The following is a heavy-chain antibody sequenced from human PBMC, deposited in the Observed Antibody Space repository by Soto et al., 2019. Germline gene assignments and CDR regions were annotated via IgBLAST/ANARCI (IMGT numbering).Heavy chain of an antibody. CDR3: TRHVDYYDSSGYWPFDY. CDR1: GFTFSGSA. D-gene: IGHD3-22*01. J-gene: IGHJ4*02. V-gene: IGHV3-73*02. Sequence: EVQLVESGGGLVQPGGSLKLSCAASGFTFSGSAMHWVRQASGKGLEWGGRIRSQANSYATAYAASVKGRFTISRDDSKNTAYLQMNSLKTEDTAVYYCTRHVDYYDSSGYWPFDYWGQGTLVTVSS. CDR2: IRSQANSYAT.